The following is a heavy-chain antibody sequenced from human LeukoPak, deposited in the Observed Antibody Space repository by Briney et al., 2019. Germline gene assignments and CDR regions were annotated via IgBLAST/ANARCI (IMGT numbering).Heavy chain of an antibody. CDR1: GFTVSGNY. CDR2: MYSSGST. Sequence: PGGSLRLSCAVSGFTVSGNYMSWVRQAPGKGLEWVSVMYSSGSTYYADSVKGRFTISRDNSKNTLYLQMNSLRAEDTAVYYCAKETYDSSGYYSYYFDYWGQGTLVTVSS. CDR3: AKETYDSSGYYSYYFDY. D-gene: IGHD3-22*01. V-gene: IGHV3-53*01. J-gene: IGHJ4*02.